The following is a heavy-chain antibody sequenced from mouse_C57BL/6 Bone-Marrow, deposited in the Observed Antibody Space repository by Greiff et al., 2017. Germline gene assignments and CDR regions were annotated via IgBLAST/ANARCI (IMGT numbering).Heavy chain of an antibody. CDR3: ARRPLYYDYDGWYFDV. D-gene: IGHD2-4*01. CDR1: GYTFTSYW. J-gene: IGHJ1*03. CDR2: IHPNSGST. V-gene: IGHV1-64*01. Sequence: QVQLQQPGAELVKPGASVKLSCKASGYTFTSYWMPWVKQRPGQGLEWIGMIHPNSGSTNYNEKFKSKATLTVDKSSSTAYMQLSSLTSEDSAVYYCARRPLYYDYDGWYFDVWGTGTTVTVSS.